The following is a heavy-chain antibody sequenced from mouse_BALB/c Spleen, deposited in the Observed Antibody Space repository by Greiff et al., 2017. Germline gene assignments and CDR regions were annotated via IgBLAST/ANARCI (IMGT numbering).Heavy chain of an antibody. Sequence: QVQLQQSGPELVKPGASVRISCKASGYTFTSYYIHWVKQRPGQGLEWIGWIYPGNVNTKYNEKFKGKATLTADKSSSTAYMQLSSLTSEDSAVYFCATTMITTSFAYWGQGTLVTVSA. J-gene: IGHJ3*01. D-gene: IGHD2-4*01. CDR1: GYTFTSYY. V-gene: IGHV1S56*01. CDR2: IYPGNVNT. CDR3: ATTMITTSFAY.